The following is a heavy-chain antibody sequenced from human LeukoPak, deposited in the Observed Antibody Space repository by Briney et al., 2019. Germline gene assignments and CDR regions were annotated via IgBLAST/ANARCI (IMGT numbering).Heavy chain of an antibody. CDR2: INSRGRTI. CDR1: GFTFSSYE. V-gene: IGHV3-48*03. Sequence: GESLRLSCAASGFTFSSYEMNWVRQSPGKGLEWVSYINSRGRTIYYADSVKGRFTMSRDNAKNSLYLQMNSLRAEDTAVYYCARDNNWSTDYWGQGTLVTVSS. D-gene: IGHD1-20*01. CDR3: ARDNNWSTDY. J-gene: IGHJ4*02.